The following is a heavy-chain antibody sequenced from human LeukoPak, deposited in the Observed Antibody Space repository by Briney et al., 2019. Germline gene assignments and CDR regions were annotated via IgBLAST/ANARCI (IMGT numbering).Heavy chain of an antibody. Sequence: SETLSLTCTVSGYSISSGYFWGWIRQPPGKRLEWLGSIYQSGSTYDNLSLKSRLTMSVDTSKNQFSLKMRAVTAADTALYYCARSEINDYMRFWGQGILVTVSS. CDR1: GYSISSGYF. J-gene: IGHJ4*02. CDR2: IYQSGST. CDR3: ARSEINDYMRF. V-gene: IGHV4-38-2*02. D-gene: IGHD4-11*01.